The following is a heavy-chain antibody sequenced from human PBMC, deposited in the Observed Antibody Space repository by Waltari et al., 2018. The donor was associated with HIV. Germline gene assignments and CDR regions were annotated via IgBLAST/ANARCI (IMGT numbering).Heavy chain of an antibody. CDR1: GGSISSGDYY. CDR2: IYYSGST. D-gene: IGHD2-2*01. CDR3: SRAGSVFGTSPYGMDV. Sequence: QVQLQESGPGLVKPSQTLSLTCTVSGGSISSGDYYWSWIRQPPGKGLEWIGYIYYSGSTYYNPSLKSRVTRSGDTSKTQFSLRLSSVSAADAVVYYCSRAGSVFGTSPYGMDVWGQGTTVTVSS. J-gene: IGHJ6*02. V-gene: IGHV4-30-4*01.